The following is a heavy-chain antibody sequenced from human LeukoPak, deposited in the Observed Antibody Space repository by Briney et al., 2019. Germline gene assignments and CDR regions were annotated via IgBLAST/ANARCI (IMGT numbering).Heavy chain of an antibody. CDR1: GGSINSGGYS. CDR3: ARGRCSNGVCYTVFDY. D-gene: IGHD2-8*01. J-gene: IGHJ4*02. Sequence: SETLSLTCAVSGGSINSGGYSWSWIRQPPGRGLEWIGYIYDSGSTHYSPSLKSRVIISLDRSKNQISLKLSSVTAADTAVYYCARGRCSNGVCYTVFDYWGQGTLVTVSS. V-gene: IGHV4-30-2*01. CDR2: IYDSGST.